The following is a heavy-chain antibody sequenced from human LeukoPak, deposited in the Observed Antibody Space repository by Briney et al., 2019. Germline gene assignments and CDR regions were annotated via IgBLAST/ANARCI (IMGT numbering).Heavy chain of an antibody. V-gene: IGHV3-30*02. CDR3: AVRGSQIN. CDR2: IRYDGINK. Sequence: PGGSLRLSCVASGFTLSSYGMHWVRQAPGKGLEWVAFIRYDGINKYYAGSVKGRFTISRDNSKNTLFLQMNSLRTEETAVYYCAVRGSQINWGQGTLVTVSS. CDR1: GFTLSSYG. J-gene: IGHJ4*02.